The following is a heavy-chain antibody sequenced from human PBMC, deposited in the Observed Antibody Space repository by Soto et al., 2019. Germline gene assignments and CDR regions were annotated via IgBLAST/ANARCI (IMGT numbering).Heavy chain of an antibody. J-gene: IGHJ3*01. CDR3: ARDPEV. Sequence: SETLSLTCTVSGGSISSGGYYWSWIRQHPGKGLEWIGYIYNSGSTYYNASLKSRVTISADTSRNQFSLQMNSVTAADTAVYYCARDPEVWGQGTMVTVS. CDR2: IYNSGST. CDR1: GGSISSGGYY. V-gene: IGHV4-31*03.